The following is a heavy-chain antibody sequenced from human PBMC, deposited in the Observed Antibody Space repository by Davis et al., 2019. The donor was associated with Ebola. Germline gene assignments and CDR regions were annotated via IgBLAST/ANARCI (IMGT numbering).Heavy chain of an antibody. CDR3: SGLGASSGWYLP. CDR1: GFTFSSYG. CDR2: ISYDGSNK. D-gene: IGHD6-19*01. Sequence: PGGSLRLSCAASGFTFSSYGMHWVRQAPGKGLEWVAVISYDGSNKYYADSVKGRFTISRDNSKNTLYLQMNSLRAEDTAVYYCSGLGASSGWYLPWGQGILVTVSS. J-gene: IGHJ5*02. V-gene: IGHV3-30*03.